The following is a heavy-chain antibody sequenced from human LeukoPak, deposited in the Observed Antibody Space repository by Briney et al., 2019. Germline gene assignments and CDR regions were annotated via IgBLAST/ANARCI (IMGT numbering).Heavy chain of an antibody. CDR2: ISYAASNK. D-gene: IGHD5-18*01. CDR3: AREIDTAQDY. V-gene: IGHV3-30-3*01. J-gene: IGHJ4*02. Sequence: PGGSLRLSCAASGFTFSNYAMHWVRQAPGKGLQWVAVISYAASNKYHAVSVKGRFTISRDNSKNTLYLQMNSLRAEDTAVNYCAREIDTAQDYWGQGTLVTVSS. CDR1: GFTFSNYA.